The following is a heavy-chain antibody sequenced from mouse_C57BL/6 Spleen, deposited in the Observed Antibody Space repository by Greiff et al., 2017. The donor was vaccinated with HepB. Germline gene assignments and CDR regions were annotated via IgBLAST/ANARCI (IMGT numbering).Heavy chain of an antibody. D-gene: IGHD1-1*01. Sequence: QVQLQQSGAELVRPGTSVKVSCKASGYAFTNYLIEWVKQRPGQGLEWIGVINPGSGGTNYNEKFKGKATLTADTSSSTAYMQLSSLTSEDSAVYFCARSDYYGSSWYFDVWGTGTTVTVSS. CDR1: GYAFTNYL. CDR3: ARSDYYGSSWYFDV. CDR2: INPGSGGT. V-gene: IGHV1-54*01. J-gene: IGHJ1*03.